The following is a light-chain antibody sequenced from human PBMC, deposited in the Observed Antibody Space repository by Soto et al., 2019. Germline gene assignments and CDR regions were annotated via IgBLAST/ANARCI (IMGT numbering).Light chain of an antibody. J-gene: IGKJ4*01. CDR2: AAS. Sequence: DIQMTQSPSSLSASVGDRVTITCLASQGINNYLAWYQQKPGKVPKLLIYAASTLQSGVPSRFSGSGSGTDFNFTISSLQPEDVATYYCQKYNSDPVIFGGGTKVEIK. CDR1: QGINNY. V-gene: IGKV1-27*01. CDR3: QKYNSDPVI.